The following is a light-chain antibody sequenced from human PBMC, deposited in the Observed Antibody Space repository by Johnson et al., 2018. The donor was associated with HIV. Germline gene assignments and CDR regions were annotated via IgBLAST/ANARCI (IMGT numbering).Light chain of an antibody. CDR3: GTWDNSLKTGF. Sequence: QSVLTQPPSVSAAPGQKVTISCSGSSSNIGNNYVSWYQQLPGTAPKLLIYDNNKRPSGIPDRFSGSKSGTSATLGITGLPTGDEADYYCGTWDNSLKTGFFGTGTKVTVL. V-gene: IGLV1-51*01. CDR2: DNN. CDR1: SSNIGNNY. J-gene: IGLJ1*01.